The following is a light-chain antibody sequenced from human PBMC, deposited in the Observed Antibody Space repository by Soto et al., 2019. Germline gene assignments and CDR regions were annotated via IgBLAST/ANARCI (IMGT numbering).Light chain of an antibody. V-gene: IGLV1-40*01. J-gene: IGLJ2*01. Sequence: QSVLTQPPSVSGAPGQRVTISCTGSTSNIGAGYDVHWYQQLPGTAPKLLIYDNTRRPSGVPDRFSGSKSGTSASLTITGLQAEDEADYYCQSYENRLSGAYLVLGGGTKVTVL. CDR3: QSYENRLSGAYLV. CDR2: DNT. CDR1: TSNIGAGYD.